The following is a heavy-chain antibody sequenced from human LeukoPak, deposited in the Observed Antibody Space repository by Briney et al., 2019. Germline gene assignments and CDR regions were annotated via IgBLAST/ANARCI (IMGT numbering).Heavy chain of an antibody. D-gene: IGHD6-13*01. CDR1: GGSFSGYY. CDR2: INHSGST. CDR3: ARGRQPVRGSRGFDY. Sequence: SETLSLTCAVYGGSFSGYYWSWIRQPPGKGLEWIGEINHSGSTNYNPSLKSRVTISVDTSKNQFSLKLSSVTAADTAVYYCARGRQPVRGSRGFDYWGQGTLVTVSS. V-gene: IGHV4-34*01. J-gene: IGHJ4*02.